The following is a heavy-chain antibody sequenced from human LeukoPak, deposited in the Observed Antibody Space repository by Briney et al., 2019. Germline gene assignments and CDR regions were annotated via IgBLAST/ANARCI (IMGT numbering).Heavy chain of an antibody. CDR3: ARMTLRIGSNNWFDP. CDR1: GGSFSGYY. D-gene: IGHD2-21*01. J-gene: IGHJ5*02. V-gene: IGHV4-34*01. CDR2: INHSGST. Sequence: SETLSLTCAVYGGSFSGYYWSWLRQPPGKGLEWIGEINHSGSTNYNPSLKSRVTISVDTSKNQFSLKLSSVTAADTAVLYCARMTLRIGSNNWFDPWGQGTLVTVSS.